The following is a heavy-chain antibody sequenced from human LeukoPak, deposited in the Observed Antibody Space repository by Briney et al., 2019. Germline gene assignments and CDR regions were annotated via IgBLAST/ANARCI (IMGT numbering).Heavy chain of an antibody. Sequence: SETLSLTCTVSGGSISSYYWTWIRQPPGKGLEWIGEINHSGSTNYNPSLKSRVTISVDTSKNQFSLKLSSVTAADTAVYYCARRRLMDIGPDYWGQGTLVTVSS. CDR3: ARRRLMDIGPDY. D-gene: IGHD5-12*01. CDR2: INHSGST. CDR1: GGSISSYY. V-gene: IGHV4-34*01. J-gene: IGHJ4*02.